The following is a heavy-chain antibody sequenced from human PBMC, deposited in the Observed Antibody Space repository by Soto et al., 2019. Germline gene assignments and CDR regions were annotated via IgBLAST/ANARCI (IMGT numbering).Heavy chain of an antibody. J-gene: IGHJ4*02. V-gene: IGHV1-3*01. D-gene: IGHD2-8*01. CDR3: ARDIVLMVYGSSPAYYFDY. CDR2: INAGNGNT. CDR1: GYTFTSYA. Sequence: QVQLVQSGAEVKKPGASVKVSCKASGYTFTSYAMHWVRQAPGQRLEWMGWINAGNGNTKYSQKFQGRVTITRDQSASTAYMELSSLRSEDTAVYYCARDIVLMVYGSSPAYYFDYWGQGTLVTVSS.